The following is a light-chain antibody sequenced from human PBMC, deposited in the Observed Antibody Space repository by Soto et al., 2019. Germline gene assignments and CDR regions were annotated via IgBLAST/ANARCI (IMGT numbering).Light chain of an antibody. CDR1: SSDVGAYKY. J-gene: IGLJ1*01. CDR2: GVS. CDR3: SSFTGTTTLDV. V-gene: IGLV2-14*03. Sequence: QSALTQPASVSGSPGQSITISCTGTSSDVGAYKYVSWYQQHPGKVPKLIIYGVSNRPSGVSNRFSGSKSSNTAFLTISGLQPEDEADYYCSSFTGTTTLDVFXTGTKGTVL.